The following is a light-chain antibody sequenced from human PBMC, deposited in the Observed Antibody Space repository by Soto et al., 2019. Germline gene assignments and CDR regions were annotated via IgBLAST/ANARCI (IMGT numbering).Light chain of an antibody. J-gene: IGKJ1*01. Sequence: IQLTQSPSSLSASVGDRVNITCRASQDISTYLAWYQQHPGRAPKLLVFLASTLESGVPSRFSGSGSGTDLTLTISSLQPDDFATYYCQQLDSDPPWTFGQGTRVEIK. CDR1: QDISTY. CDR2: LAS. V-gene: IGKV1-9*01. CDR3: QQLDSDPPWT.